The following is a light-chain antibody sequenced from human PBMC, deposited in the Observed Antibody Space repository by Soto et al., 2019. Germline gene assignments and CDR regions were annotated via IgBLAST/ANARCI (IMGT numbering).Light chain of an antibody. CDR1: QTVSSK. CDR2: GAS. V-gene: IGKV3-15*01. Sequence: EIVMTQSPATLSVSVGERATLSCRASQTVSSKLAWYQQKPGQAPRLLIYGASTMATGIPARFTGSGSGTEFTLTISSLQSEDFAVYYCQQYNDWPPQLTFGGGTKVEFK. J-gene: IGKJ4*01. CDR3: QQYNDWPPQLT.